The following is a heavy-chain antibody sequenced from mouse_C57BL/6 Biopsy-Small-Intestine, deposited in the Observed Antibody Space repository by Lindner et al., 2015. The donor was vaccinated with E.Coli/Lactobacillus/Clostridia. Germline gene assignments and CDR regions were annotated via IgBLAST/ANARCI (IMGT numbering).Heavy chain of an antibody. CDR2: IYPVNGDT. J-gene: IGHJ3*01. V-gene: IGHV1-82*01. CDR1: GYAFSNSW. CDR3: VRYHSSYAFLY. Sequence: VQLQESGPELVKPGASVKISCKASGYAFSNSWMHWVKQRPGKGLEWIGRIYPVNGDTNYNGKFKGKATLTADRSSSTAYMQLSSLTSEDSAVYYCVRYHSSYAFLYWGQGTLVTVSA. D-gene: IGHD1-1*01.